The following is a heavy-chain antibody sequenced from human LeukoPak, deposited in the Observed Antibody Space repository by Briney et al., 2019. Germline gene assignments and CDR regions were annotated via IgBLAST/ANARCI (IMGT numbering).Heavy chain of an antibody. D-gene: IGHD6-13*01. CDR1: GYTFTGYY. J-gene: IGHJ6*03. CDR2: INPNRGGT. V-gene: IGHV1-2*02. CDR3: AREGGSPIAAAGPHYYYYYYMDV. Sequence: ASVKVSCKASGYTFTGYYMHWVRQAPGQGLEWMGWINPNRGGTNYAQKFQGRVTMTRDTSISTAYMELSRLRSDDTVVYYCAREGGSPIAAAGPHYYYYYYMDVWGKGTTVTVSS.